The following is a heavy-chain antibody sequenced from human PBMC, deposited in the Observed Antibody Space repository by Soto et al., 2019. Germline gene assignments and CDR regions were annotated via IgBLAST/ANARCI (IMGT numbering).Heavy chain of an antibody. CDR3: GRDGPPGPFSVEMATIMKSLYFQH. Sequence: SVKVSCKASGGTFISYTISWVRQAPGQGLEWMGRIIPILGIANYAQKFQGRVTITADKSTSTVYMELSSLRSDDTAVYYCGRDGPPGPFSVEMATIMKSLYFQHWGQGTLVTVSS. CDR1: GGTFISYT. J-gene: IGHJ1*01. V-gene: IGHV1-69*04. D-gene: IGHD5-12*01. CDR2: IIPILGIA.